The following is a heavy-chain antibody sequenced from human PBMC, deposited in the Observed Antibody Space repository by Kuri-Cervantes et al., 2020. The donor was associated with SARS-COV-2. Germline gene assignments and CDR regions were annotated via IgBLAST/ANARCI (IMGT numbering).Heavy chain of an antibody. CDR3: ARSVGGGSYDPVEFDHFDY. Sequence: ESLKISCTVSGGSISSYYWSWIRQPPGKGLEWIGYIYYSGSTNYNPSLKSRVTISVDTSKNQFSLKLSSVTAADTAVYYCARSVGGGSYDPVEFDHFDYWGQGTLVTVSS. V-gene: IGHV4-59*08. CDR2: IYYSGST. CDR1: GGSISSYY. D-gene: IGHD1-26*01. J-gene: IGHJ4*02.